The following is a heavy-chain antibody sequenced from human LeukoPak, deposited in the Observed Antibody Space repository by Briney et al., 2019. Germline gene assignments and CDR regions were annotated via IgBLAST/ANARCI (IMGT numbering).Heavy chain of an antibody. D-gene: IGHD1-1*01. CDR2: IYHSGST. CDR1: GGSISSSSYY. Sequence: PSETLSLTCTVSGGSISSSSYYWGWIRQPPGKGLEWIGEIYHSGSTNYNPSLKSRVTISVDKSKNQFSLKLSSVTAADTAVYYCARDGENWNLDAFDIWGQGTMVTVSS. J-gene: IGHJ3*02. CDR3: ARDGENWNLDAFDI. V-gene: IGHV4-39*07.